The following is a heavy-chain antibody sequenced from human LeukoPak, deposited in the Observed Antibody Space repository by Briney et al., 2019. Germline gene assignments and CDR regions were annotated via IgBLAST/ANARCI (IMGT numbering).Heavy chain of an antibody. CDR2: IYYSGST. CDR1: GGSISNYY. V-gene: IGHV4-59*12. Sequence: KTSETLSLTCTVSGGSISNYYWSWIRQPPGKGLEWIGYIYYSGSTYYNPSLKSRVTISVDTSKNQFSLKLSSVTAADTAVYYCARGSSSWYRSNWFDPWGQGTLVTVSS. D-gene: IGHD6-13*01. J-gene: IGHJ5*02. CDR3: ARGSSSWYRSNWFDP.